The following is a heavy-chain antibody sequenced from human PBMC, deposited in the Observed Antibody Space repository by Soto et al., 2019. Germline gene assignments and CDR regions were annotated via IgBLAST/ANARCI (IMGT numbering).Heavy chain of an antibody. V-gene: IGHV4-31*03. D-gene: IGHD6-13*01. Sequence: QVQLQESGPGLVKPSQTLSLTCTVSGGSISSGGYYWSWIRQHPGKGLEWIGYIYYSGSTYYNPSLKSRVTISVDTSKNQFSLKLSSVTAADTAVYYCARGRGSILAAAGGILHHAQFDPWGQGTLVTVSS. CDR1: GGSISSGGYY. CDR3: ARGRGSILAAAGGILHHAQFDP. CDR2: IYYSGST. J-gene: IGHJ5*02.